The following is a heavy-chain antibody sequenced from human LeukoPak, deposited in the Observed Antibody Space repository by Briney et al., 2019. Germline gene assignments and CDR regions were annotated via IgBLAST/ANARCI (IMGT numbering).Heavy chain of an antibody. CDR1: GGSISSGSYY. CDR3: AREGSSGWYPDWFDP. J-gene: IGHJ5*02. D-gene: IGHD6-19*01. Sequence: SETLSLTCTVSGGSISSGSYYWSWIRQPAGKGLEWIGYIYYSGSTNYNPSLKSRVTISVDTSKNQFSLKLSSVTAADTAVYYCAREGSSGWYPDWFDPWGQGTLVTVSS. V-gene: IGHV4-61*10. CDR2: IYYSGST.